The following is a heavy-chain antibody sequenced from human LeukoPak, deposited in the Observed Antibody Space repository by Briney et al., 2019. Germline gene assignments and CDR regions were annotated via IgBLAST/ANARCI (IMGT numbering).Heavy chain of an antibody. D-gene: IGHD6-19*01. CDR1: GYSFTSYG. J-gene: IGHJ4*02. CDR2: ISAYNGNT. CDR3: ARDDQIVVAGIVGY. Sequence: ASVTVSCTASGYSFTSYGINWVRQAPGQGLEWMGWISAYNGNTNYAQKLQGRVTMTTDTSTSTAYMELRSLRSDDTAVYYCARDDQIVVAGIVGYWGQGTLVTVSS. V-gene: IGHV1-18*01.